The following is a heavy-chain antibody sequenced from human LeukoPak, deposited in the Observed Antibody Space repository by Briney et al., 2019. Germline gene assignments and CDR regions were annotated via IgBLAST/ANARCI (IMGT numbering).Heavy chain of an antibody. CDR2: IKQDGSEK. V-gene: IGHV3-7*01. Sequence: GGPLRLSCAASGFTFSSYWMSWVRQAPGKGLEWVANIKQDGSEKYYVDSVKGRFTISRDNAKNSLYLQMNSLRAEDTAVYYCARDWGFWSGSTGFDYWGQGTLVTVSS. CDR3: ARDWGFWSGSTGFDY. D-gene: IGHD3-3*01. J-gene: IGHJ4*02. CDR1: GFTFSSYW.